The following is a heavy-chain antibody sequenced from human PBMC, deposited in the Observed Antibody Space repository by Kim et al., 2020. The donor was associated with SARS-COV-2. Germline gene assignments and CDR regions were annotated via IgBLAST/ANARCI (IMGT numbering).Heavy chain of an antibody. J-gene: IGHJ4*02. V-gene: IGHV4-34*01. Sequence: SETLSLTCAVYGGSFSGYYWSWIRQPPGKGLEWIGEINHSGSTNYNPSLKSRVTISVDTSKNQFSLKLSSVTAADTAVYYCARGNHWGSYRPDYWGQGTLVTVSS. D-gene: IGHD3-16*02. CDR3: ARGNHWGSYRPDY. CDR2: INHSGST. CDR1: GGSFSGYY.